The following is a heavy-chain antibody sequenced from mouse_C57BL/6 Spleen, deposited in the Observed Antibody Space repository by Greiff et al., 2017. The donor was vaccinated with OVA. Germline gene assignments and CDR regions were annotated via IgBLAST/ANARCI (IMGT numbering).Heavy chain of an antibody. V-gene: IGHV5-17*01. CDR3: ARFYYGSSYAMDY. CDR2: ISSGSSHI. D-gene: IGHD1-1*01. Sequence: EVKVVESGGGLVKPGGSLKLSCAASGFTFSDYGMHWVRQAPEKGLEWVAYISSGSSHIYYADKVKGRVTLSRDNAKNTRFLHMTRLRSCDTAMYYCARFYYGSSYAMDYWGQGTSVTVSS. CDR1: GFTFSDYG. J-gene: IGHJ4*01.